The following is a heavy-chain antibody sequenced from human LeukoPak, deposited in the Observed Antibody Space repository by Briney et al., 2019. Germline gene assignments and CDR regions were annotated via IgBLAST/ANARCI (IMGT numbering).Heavy chain of an antibody. D-gene: IGHD3-22*01. J-gene: IGHJ4*02. CDR3: ARDSQDEDSSGHDY. CDR1: GFKFEDYG. CDR2: VNWSGGNV. V-gene: IGHV3-20*04. Sequence: PGGSLRLSCAASGFKFEDYGMSWVRQGPGKGLEWVSGVNWSGGNVGYAESVKGRFTISRDNAKNSLYLQMNSLRDEDTAFYYCARDSQDEDSSGHDYWGQGSLVTVS.